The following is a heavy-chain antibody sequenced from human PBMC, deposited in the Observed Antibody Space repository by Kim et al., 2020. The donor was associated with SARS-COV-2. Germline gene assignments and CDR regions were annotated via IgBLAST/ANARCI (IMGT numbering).Heavy chain of an antibody. Sequence: DSVKGRFPISRYNAKQSLYLQMTSLRAESTAVYYCARVASGSTAWYYFDYWGQGTLVTVSS. V-gene: IGHV3-7*04. D-gene: IGHD6-19*01. J-gene: IGHJ4*02. CDR3: ARVASGSTAWYYFDY.